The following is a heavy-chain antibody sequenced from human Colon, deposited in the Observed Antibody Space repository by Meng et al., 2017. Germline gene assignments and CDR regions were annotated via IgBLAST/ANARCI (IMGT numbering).Heavy chain of an antibody. D-gene: IGHD3-10*01. CDR1: GFTFRSFA. CDR3: ARDDTFYGSGTYPVEY. J-gene: IGHJ4*02. CDR2: ISHDGSEK. Sequence: GESLKISCAASGFTFRSFAMHWVRQAPGKGLECVAFISHDGSEKYYADSAKGRFTVSRDNSKNTTYLEMNSLRAEDTAVYYCARDDTFYGSGTYPVEYWGQGTLVTVS. V-gene: IGHV3-30*04.